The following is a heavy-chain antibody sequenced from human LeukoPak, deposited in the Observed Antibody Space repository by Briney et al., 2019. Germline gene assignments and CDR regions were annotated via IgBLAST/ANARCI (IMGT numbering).Heavy chain of an antibody. CDR3: AKDPNGDYVGAFDS. CDR1: GGSISSFY. Sequence: PSETLSLTCTVSGGSISSFYWSWIRQPPGKGLEWIGYIHYSGSTNYNPSLKSRVTISVDTSKNQFSLKLSSVTAADTAVYYCAKDPNGDYVGAFDSWGQGTMVTVSS. V-gene: IGHV4-59*12. CDR2: IHYSGST. D-gene: IGHD4-17*01. J-gene: IGHJ3*02.